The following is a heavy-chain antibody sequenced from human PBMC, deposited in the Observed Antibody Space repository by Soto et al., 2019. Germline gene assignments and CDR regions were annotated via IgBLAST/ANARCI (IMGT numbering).Heavy chain of an antibody. Sequence: PGGSLRLSCAASGFTFSSYGMHWVRQAPGKGLEWVAVISYDGSNKYYADSVKGRFTISRDNSKNTLYLQMNSLRAEDTAVYYCDDSSGYYWGQGTLVPVYS. D-gene: IGHD3-22*01. V-gene: IGHV3-30*03. CDR2: ISYDGSNK. CDR1: GFTFSSYG. J-gene: IGHJ4*02. CDR3: DDSSGYY.